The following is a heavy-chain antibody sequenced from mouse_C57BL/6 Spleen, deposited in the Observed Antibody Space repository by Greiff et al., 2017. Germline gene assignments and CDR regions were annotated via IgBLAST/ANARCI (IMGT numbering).Heavy chain of an antibody. D-gene: IGHD1-1*01. Sequence: VKLMESGAELARPGASVKLSCKASGYTFTSYGISWVKQRTGQGLEWIGEIYPRSGNTYYNEKFKGKATLTADKSSSTAYMELRSLTSEDSAVYFCARGIFYYGSSYGYFDVWGTGTTVTVSS. CDR1: GYTFTSYG. J-gene: IGHJ1*03. CDR2: IYPRSGNT. CDR3: ARGIFYYGSSYGYFDV. V-gene: IGHV1-81*01.